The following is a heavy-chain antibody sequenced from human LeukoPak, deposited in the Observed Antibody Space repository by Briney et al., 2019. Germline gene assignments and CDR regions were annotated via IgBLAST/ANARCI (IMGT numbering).Heavy chain of an antibody. Sequence: GGSLRLSCAASEFTFSDYYMSWIRQAPGKGLEWVSYITSSGSTIYYADSVKGRFTVSRDNAKNSLYLQMNSLRAEDTAVYYCARSLDTVIRGVILVWGQGTLVTVSS. D-gene: IGHD3-10*01. CDR3: ARSLDTVIRGVILV. V-gene: IGHV3-11*01. CDR2: ITSSGSTI. CDR1: EFTFSDYY. J-gene: IGHJ4*02.